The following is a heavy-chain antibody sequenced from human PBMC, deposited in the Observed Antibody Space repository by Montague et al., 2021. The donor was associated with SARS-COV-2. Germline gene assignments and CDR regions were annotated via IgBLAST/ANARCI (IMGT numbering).Heavy chain of an antibody. CDR2: IYYSGST. CDR3: VRGRSGYFNPLDY. D-gene: IGHD3-3*01. CDR1: DDSISSSSYY. J-gene: IGHJ4*02. Sequence: SETLSLTCTVSDDSISSSSYYWAWVRQPPGKGLEWIGSIYYSGSTYYNPSLKSRVTISVDTSKKQFSLNLSSATAADTAVFYCVRGRSGYFNPLDYWGQGTLVTVSS. V-gene: IGHV4-39*01.